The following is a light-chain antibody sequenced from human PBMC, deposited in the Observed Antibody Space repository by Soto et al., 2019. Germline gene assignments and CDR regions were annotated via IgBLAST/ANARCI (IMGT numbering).Light chain of an antibody. CDR2: DAS. Sequence: DIQMTQSPSTLSASVGDRVTITCRASQSISSWLAWYQQKPGKAPKLLIYDASSLESGVPSRFSGSGSGTEFTLTISSLQPDDFATYYCQQYNSYPETFGQGTQVEIK. V-gene: IGKV1-5*01. J-gene: IGKJ1*01. CDR1: QSISSW. CDR3: QQYNSYPET.